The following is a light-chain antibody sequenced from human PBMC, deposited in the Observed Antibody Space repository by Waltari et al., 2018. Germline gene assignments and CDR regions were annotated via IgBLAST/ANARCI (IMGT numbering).Light chain of an antibody. Sequence: QTVVTQEPSLSVSPGGTVTLTCALSSGSISATSYPTGYQQTPGQAPRTLVYKANTRSSGVPDRFSGSILENKAALTITGAQADDECDYYCALYMGGGIWVFGGGTKLTVL. CDR3: ALYMGGGIWV. CDR1: SGSISATSY. V-gene: IGLV8-61*01. J-gene: IGLJ3*02. CDR2: KAN.